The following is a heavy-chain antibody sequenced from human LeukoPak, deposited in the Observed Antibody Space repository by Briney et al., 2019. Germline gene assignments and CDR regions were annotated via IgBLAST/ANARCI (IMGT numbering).Heavy chain of an antibody. CDR3: TRDRAYGALDY. CDR2: ISSSGSTI. D-gene: IGHD4/OR15-4a*01. CDR1: GFTFSSYE. J-gene: IGHJ4*02. V-gene: IGHV3-48*03. Sequence: PGGSLRLSCAASGFTFSSYEMNWVRQAPGKGLEWVSYISSSGSTIYYADSVKGRFTISRDNAKNSLYLQMISLRDEDTAVYYCTRDRAYGALDYWGQGTLVTVSS.